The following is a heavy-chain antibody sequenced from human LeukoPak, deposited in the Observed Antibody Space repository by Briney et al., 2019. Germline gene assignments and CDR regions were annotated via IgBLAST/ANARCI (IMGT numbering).Heavy chain of an antibody. Sequence: PSETLSLTCAVYGGSFSGYYWSWIRQPPGKGLEWIGEINHSGSTNYNPSLKSRVTISVDTSKNQFSLKLSSVTAADTAVYYCASYVAVGKMYNWFDPWGQGTLVTVSS. D-gene: IGHD3-16*01. CDR1: GGSFSGYY. CDR3: ASYVAVGKMYNWFDP. J-gene: IGHJ5*02. V-gene: IGHV4-34*01. CDR2: INHSGST.